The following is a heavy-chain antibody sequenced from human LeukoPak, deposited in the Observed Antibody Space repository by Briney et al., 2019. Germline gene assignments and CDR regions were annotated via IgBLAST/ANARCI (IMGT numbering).Heavy chain of an antibody. D-gene: IGHD6-6*01. CDR2: ISSDSTYI. CDR3: ARDPRYSSSYYFDY. Sequence: GSLRLSCAASGFTFSTYTMNWVRQAPGKGLEWVSSISSDSTYIYYADSVQGRFTISRDNAKNSLYLQMNSLRAEDTAVYYCARDPRYSSSYYFDYWGQGTLVTVSS. J-gene: IGHJ4*02. CDR1: GFTFSTYT. V-gene: IGHV3-21*01.